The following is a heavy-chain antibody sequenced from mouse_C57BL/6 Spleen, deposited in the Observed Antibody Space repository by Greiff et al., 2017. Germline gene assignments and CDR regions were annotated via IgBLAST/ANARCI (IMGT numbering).Heavy chain of an antibody. Sequence: VQLQQSGPELVKPGASVKISCKASGYSFTSYYIHWVKQRPGQGLEWIGWIYPGSGNTKYNEKFKGKATLTADTSSSTAYMQLSSLTSEDSAVYYCARPYYYGSSNYFDYWGQGTTLTVSS. V-gene: IGHV1-66*01. D-gene: IGHD1-1*01. CDR3: ARPYYYGSSNYFDY. CDR1: GYSFTSYY. CDR2: IYPGSGNT. J-gene: IGHJ2*01.